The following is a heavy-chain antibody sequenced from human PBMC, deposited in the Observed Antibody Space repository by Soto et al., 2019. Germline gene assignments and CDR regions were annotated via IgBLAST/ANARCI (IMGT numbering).Heavy chain of an antibody. CDR3: ARVYSGSYSDY. V-gene: IGHV4-4*02. CDR1: GASIRSNNR. CDR2: IFHSGST. Sequence: SETLSLTCAVSGASIRSNNRWSWVRQPPGKGLEWIGEIFHSGSTNYNPSLKTRLTISVDKSKNQFSLKLSSVTAADTAVYYCARVYSGSYSDYWGRGTLVT. J-gene: IGHJ4*02. D-gene: IGHD1-26*01.